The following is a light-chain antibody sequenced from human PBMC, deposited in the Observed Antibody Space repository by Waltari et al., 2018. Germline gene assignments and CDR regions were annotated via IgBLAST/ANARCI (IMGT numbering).Light chain of an antibody. J-gene: IGKJ4*01. CDR2: DTS. Sequence: EVVLTQSPATLSVSPGERATLSCRASQSLSSYLAWYQQKPGQPPRLVIYDTSHRAAGIPPRFSGSGSGTDFTLTISSLEPEDSALYYCQQRSDWPLTFGGGTEVEI. V-gene: IGKV3-11*01. CDR3: QQRSDWPLT. CDR1: QSLSSY.